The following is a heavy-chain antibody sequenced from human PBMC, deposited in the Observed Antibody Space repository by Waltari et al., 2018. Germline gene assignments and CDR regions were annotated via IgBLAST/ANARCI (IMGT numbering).Heavy chain of an antibody. D-gene: IGHD6-19*01. CDR1: GFTVSNNS. CDR3: ARLAVAGPDVFSYFYGMDV. V-gene: IGHV3-53*02. CDR2: IHIPSTT. J-gene: IGHJ6*02. Sequence: EVQLVETGGGLIQPGGSLRLSCAASGFTVSNNSMTWVRQAPGKGLEWVSVIHIPSTTYYSASVKGRFTMSRDNSKNTLSLQMNSLRDEDTAVYYCARLAVAGPDVFSYFYGMDVWGQGTTVTVSS.